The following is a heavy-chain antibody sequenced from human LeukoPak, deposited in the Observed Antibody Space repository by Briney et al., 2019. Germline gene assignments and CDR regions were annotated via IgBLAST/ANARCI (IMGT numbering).Heavy chain of an antibody. CDR3: AKDSSRGYSAYGVDY. Sequence: PGGSLRLSCAASGFTFSSYAMNWVRQAPGKGLEWVSSISGSGSTYYADSGKGRFTISRDNSRNTLLLQMNSLRAEDTAVYYCAKDSSRGYSAYGVDYWGQGTLVTVSS. D-gene: IGHD5-12*01. V-gene: IGHV3-23*01. CDR2: ISGSGST. J-gene: IGHJ4*02. CDR1: GFTFSSYA.